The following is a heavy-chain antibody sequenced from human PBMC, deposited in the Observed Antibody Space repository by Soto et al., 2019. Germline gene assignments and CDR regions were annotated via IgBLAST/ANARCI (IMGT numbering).Heavy chain of an antibody. CDR2: VFHRGTT. J-gene: IGHJ4*02. D-gene: IGHD3-3*01. CDR3: ASDFWTGYPLFDY. Sequence: SETLSLTCNVSGSSISSAYYWGWVRQPPGRGLEWIGSVFHRGTTYYNPSLMSRVTISMDTSKNQFSLKLSSVTAADTAVYYCASDFWTGYPLFDYWGQGAVVTVSS. V-gene: IGHV4-38-2*02. CDR1: GSSISSAYY.